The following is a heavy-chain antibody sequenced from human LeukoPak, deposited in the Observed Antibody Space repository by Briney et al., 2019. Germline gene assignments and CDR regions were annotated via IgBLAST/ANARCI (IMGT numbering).Heavy chain of an antibody. CDR3: AKDPLHYYDSSGRVFGY. J-gene: IGHJ4*02. CDR2: ISGSGGST. D-gene: IGHD3-22*01. V-gene: IGHV3-23*01. Sequence: QAGGSLRLSCAASGFTFSSYAMSWVRQAPGKGLEWVSAISGSGGSTYYADSVKRRFTISRDNSKNTLYLQMNSLRAEDTAVYCCAKDPLHYYDSSGRVFGYWGQGTLVTVSS. CDR1: GFTFSSYA.